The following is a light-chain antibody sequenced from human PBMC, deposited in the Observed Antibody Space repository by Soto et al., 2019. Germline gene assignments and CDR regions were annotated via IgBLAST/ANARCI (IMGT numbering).Light chain of an antibody. Sequence: DIQMTQSPSSLSASVGDRVTITCRASQSISSYLNWYQQKPGKAPKLLIYAASSLQSGVPSRFSCSGSGTDFTLTISSLQPEDFATYYCQQSYSTPPLWTFGQGTKVEIK. V-gene: IGKV1-39*01. CDR3: QQSYSTPPLWT. CDR2: AAS. CDR1: QSISSY. J-gene: IGKJ1*01.